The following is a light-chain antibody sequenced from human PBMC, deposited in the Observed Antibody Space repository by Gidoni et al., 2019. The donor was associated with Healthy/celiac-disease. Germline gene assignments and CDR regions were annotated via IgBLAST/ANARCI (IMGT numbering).Light chain of an antibody. V-gene: IGKV3-11*01. Sequence: EIVLTQSQATLSLSPGERATLSCRVSQSVSSYLAWYQQKPGQAPRLLIYDASNRATGIPARFSGSGSGTDFTLTISSLEPEDFAVYYCQQRSNWPQWTFGQGTKVEIK. CDR1: QSVSSY. CDR2: DAS. CDR3: QQRSNWPQWT. J-gene: IGKJ1*01.